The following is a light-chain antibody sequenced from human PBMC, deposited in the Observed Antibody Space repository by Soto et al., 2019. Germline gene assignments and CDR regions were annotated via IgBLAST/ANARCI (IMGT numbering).Light chain of an antibody. CDR2: AAT. V-gene: IGKV1-6*01. CDR3: LQDSNYPLS. CDR1: QDIRND. J-gene: IGKJ4*01. Sequence: AIQMTQSPSSLSASVGDRVTITCRASQDIRNDLGWYQQKPGKAPKVVIYAATTLQSGVPSRFSGSGSGTDFTLTINGLQPEDFATYYCLQDSNYPLSFGGGTKVEIK.